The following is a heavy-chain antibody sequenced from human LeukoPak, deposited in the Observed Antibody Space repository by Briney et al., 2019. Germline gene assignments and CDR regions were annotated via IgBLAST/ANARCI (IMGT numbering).Heavy chain of an antibody. J-gene: IGHJ4*02. D-gene: IGHD2-8*01. V-gene: IGHV3-21*01. CDR2: ISSSSSYI. CDR1: GFTFSSYS. CDR3: AREFCTNGVCYKRFDY. Sequence: GGSLRLSCAASGFTFSSYSMNWVRQAPGKGLEWVSSISSSSSYIYYADSVKGRFTISRDNAKNSLYLQMNSLRAEDTAVYYCAREFCTNGVCYKRFDYWGQGTLVTVSS.